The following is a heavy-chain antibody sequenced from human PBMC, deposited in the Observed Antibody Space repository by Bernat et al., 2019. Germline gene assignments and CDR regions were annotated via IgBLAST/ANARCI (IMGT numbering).Heavy chain of an antibody. D-gene: IGHD1-1*01. CDR1: GYTFTRCG. V-gene: IGHV1-18*01. Sequence: GAGVGGAGASVEGCCKACGYTFTRCGIGGVRQAAGQGVGGVGWISAYNGNPTYAQKLQGRVTMTTVTSTSTAYMELRSLRSDDTAVYYCARDREQIFDYWGQGTLVTVSS. CDR3: ARDREQIFDY. CDR2: ISAYNGNP. J-gene: IGHJ4*02.